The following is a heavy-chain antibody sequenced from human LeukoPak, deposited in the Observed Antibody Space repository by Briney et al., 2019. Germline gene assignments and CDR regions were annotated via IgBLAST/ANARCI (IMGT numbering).Heavy chain of an antibody. Sequence: ASVTVSFTSSGYTFTIYGISWVRQAPGQGLEWVGWIRAYNGNTNYAQKLQGRVTMTTDTSTSTAYMELRSLRSDDTAVYYCARESKDFWSGYYPLQHWGQGTLVTVSS. J-gene: IGHJ1*01. CDR1: GYTFTIYG. CDR3: ARESKDFWSGYYPLQH. CDR2: IRAYNGNT. D-gene: IGHD3-3*01. V-gene: IGHV1-18*01.